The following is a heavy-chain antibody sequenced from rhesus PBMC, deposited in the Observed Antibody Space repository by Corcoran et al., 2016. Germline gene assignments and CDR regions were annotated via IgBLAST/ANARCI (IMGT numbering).Heavy chain of an antibody. CDR3: AKGGSGNYPYGLDS. Sequence: EVQLVESGGGLAKPGGSLRLSCAASGFTFSSHDMHWVRQAPGTGLEWVSAISSGCRASYADPVKGRFTISRDNSKNPLSLQMNSLRAEDTAVYYCAKGGSGNYPYGLDSWGQGVVVTVSS. CDR2: ISSGCRA. CDR1: GFTFSSHD. D-gene: IGHD1-44*01. V-gene: IGHV3-103*01. J-gene: IGHJ6*01.